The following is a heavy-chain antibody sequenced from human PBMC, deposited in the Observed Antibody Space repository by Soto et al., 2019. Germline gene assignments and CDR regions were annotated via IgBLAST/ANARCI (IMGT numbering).Heavy chain of an antibody. CDR2: ISYDGSNK. CDR3: AKVHFTVPYYYYGMDV. Sequence: RGSLRLSCAASGFTFSSYGMHWVRQAPGKGLEWVAVISYDGSNKYYADSVKGRFTISRDNSKNTLYLQMNSLRAEDTAVYYCAKVHFTVPYYYYGMDVWGQGTTVTVSS. J-gene: IGHJ6*02. CDR1: GFTFSSYG. V-gene: IGHV3-30*18. D-gene: IGHD4-4*01.